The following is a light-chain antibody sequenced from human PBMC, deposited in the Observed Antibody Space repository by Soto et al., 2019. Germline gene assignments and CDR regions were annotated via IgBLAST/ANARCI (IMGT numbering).Light chain of an antibody. V-gene: IGLV2-14*01. CDR3: SSYTCSSTPLYVV. Sequence: QSALTQPASVSGSPGQSITISCTGTSSDVGGYNYVSWYQQHPGKAPKQMIYDVSNRPSGVSNRFSGSKSGNTASLTISRHQAEDESDYYCSSYTCSSTPLYVVFGGGTKLAVL. CDR1: SSDVGGYNY. J-gene: IGLJ2*01. CDR2: DVS.